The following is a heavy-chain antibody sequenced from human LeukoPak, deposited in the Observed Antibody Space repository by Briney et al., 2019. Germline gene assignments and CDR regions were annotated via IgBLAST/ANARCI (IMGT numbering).Heavy chain of an antibody. Sequence: PSETLSLTCTVSGGSISGYYWSWIRQPAGKGLEWIGRIYTSGNTNYNPSLKSRATISVDTSKNQFSLELSSVTAADTAVYYCARERLAMVRGVIPKEAWGWFDPRGQGTLVTVSS. CDR2: IYTSGNT. V-gene: IGHV4-4*07. CDR1: GGSISGYY. J-gene: IGHJ5*02. CDR3: ARERLAMVRGVIPKEAWGWFDP. D-gene: IGHD3-10*01.